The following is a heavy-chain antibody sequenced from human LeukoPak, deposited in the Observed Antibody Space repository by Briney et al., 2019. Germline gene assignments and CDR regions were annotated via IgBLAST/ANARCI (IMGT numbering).Heavy chain of an antibody. D-gene: IGHD6-13*01. CDR2: ISSSGSTI. J-gene: IGHJ4*02. V-gene: IGHV3-11*04. CDR1: GFTFDDYG. CDR3: ARTGYSSSWYEYYFDY. Sequence: GGSLRLSCAASGFTFDDYGMSWVRQAPGKGLEWVSYISSSGSTIYYADSVKGRFTISRDNAKNSLYLQMNSLRAEDTAVYYCARTGYSSSWYEYYFDYWGQGTLVTVSS.